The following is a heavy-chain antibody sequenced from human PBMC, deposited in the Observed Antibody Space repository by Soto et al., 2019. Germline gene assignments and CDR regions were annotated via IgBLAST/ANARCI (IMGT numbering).Heavy chain of an antibody. V-gene: IGHV5-10-1*01. D-gene: IGHD6-6*01. CDR3: ARHSTTGIAARRYYYYGMDV. J-gene: IGHJ6*02. Sequence: GEFLKISCKGSGYSFTSYWISWVRQMPGKGLEWMGRIDPSDSYTNYSPSFQGHVTISADKSISTAYLQWSSLKASDTAMYYCARHSTTGIAARRYYYYGMDVWGQGTTVTVSS. CDR2: IDPSDSYT. CDR1: GYSFTSYW.